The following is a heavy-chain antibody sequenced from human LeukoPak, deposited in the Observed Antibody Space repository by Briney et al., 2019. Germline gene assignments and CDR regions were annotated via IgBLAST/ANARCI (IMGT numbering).Heavy chain of an antibody. Sequence: GESLKISFKGSGYIFSSYWIGWVRQMPGKGLEWMGIIYPGDSNTRYSPSFQGQVTISADKSISTAYLQWSSLKASDTAMYYCACVYGENLPGWFDPWGQGTLVTVSS. CDR1: GYIFSSYW. CDR3: ACVYGENLPGWFDP. D-gene: IGHD4-17*01. J-gene: IGHJ5*02. V-gene: IGHV5-51*01. CDR2: IYPGDSNT.